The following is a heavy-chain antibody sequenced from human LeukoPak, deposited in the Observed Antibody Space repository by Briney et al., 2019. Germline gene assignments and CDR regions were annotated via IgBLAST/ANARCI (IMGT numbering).Heavy chain of an antibody. CDR1: GFTFSSYG. CDR3: ARVRYGMDV. V-gene: IGHV3-30*03. Sequence: GGSLRLSCAASGFTFSSYGMHWVRQAPGKGLEWVAVISYDGSNKYYADSVKGRFTISGDNSKNTLYLQMNSLRAEDTAVYYCARVRYGMDVWGKGTTVTVSS. CDR2: ISYDGSNK. J-gene: IGHJ6*04.